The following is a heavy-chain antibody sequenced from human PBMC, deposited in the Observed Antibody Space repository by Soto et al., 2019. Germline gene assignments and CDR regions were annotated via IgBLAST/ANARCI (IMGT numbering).Heavy chain of an antibody. Sequence: QVQLVESGGGVVQPGRSLRLSCAASGFTFSSFAFHWVRQAPGKGLEWVAVISYDGSNKYYPDSVKGRFTISRDNSKNTLYLQMNSLRAEDTAVYYCARDIEDYYGSGSYPSGIDYWGQGTLVTVSS. CDR3: ARDIEDYYGSGSYPSGIDY. D-gene: IGHD3-10*01. J-gene: IGHJ4*02. CDR2: ISYDGSNK. CDR1: GFTFSSFA. V-gene: IGHV3-30-3*01.